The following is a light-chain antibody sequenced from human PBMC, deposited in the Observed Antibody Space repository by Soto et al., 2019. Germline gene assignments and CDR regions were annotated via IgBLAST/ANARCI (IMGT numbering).Light chain of an antibody. CDR1: QSVSVW. CDR3: QQLSRRPHT. V-gene: IGKV1-5*01. Sequence: DFQMTQSPSTLSASVGDRVTITCRASQSVSVWLAWYQQKPGKAPKLLIYAAYSLPSGVPSRFSGSGSGTDFTLTISSLQPEDFTSYYCQQLSRRPHTFAQGTRLEI. CDR2: AAY. J-gene: IGKJ2*01.